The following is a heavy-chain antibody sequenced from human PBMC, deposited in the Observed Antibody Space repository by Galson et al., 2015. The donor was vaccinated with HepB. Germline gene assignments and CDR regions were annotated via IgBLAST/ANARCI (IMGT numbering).Heavy chain of an antibody. CDR2: ISSSSSTI. CDR3: ARDLFLVPAAILSTPNWFDP. D-gene: IGHD2-2*02. Sequence: SLRLSCAASGFTFSSYSMNWVRQAPGKGLEWVSYISSSSSTIYYADSVKGRFTISRDNAKNSLYLQMNSLRDEDTAVYYCARDLFLVPAAILSTPNWFDPWGQGTLVTVSS. J-gene: IGHJ5*02. CDR1: GFTFSSYS. V-gene: IGHV3-48*02.